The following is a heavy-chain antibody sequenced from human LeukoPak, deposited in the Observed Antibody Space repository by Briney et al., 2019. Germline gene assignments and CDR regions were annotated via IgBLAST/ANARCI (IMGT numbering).Heavy chain of an antibody. CDR3: ARGKSKKGYCSGGSCYWFDP. CDR1: GYTFTGYY. J-gene: IGHJ5*02. V-gene: IGHV1-69*13. CDR2: IIPIFGTA. D-gene: IGHD2-15*01. Sequence: GASVKVSCKASGYTFTGYYMHWVRQAPGQGLEWMGGIIPIFGTANYAQKFQGRVTITADESTSTAYMELSSLRSEDTAVYYCARGKSKKGYCSGGSCYWFDPWGQGTLVTVSS.